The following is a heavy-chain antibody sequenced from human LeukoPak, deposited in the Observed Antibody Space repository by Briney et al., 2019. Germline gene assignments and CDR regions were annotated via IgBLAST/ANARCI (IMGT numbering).Heavy chain of an antibody. J-gene: IGHJ4*02. Sequence: ASVKVSCTASGYXFTGYYLHWVRQAPGQGLEWMGWINPNSGGTNYAQKFQGRVTMTRDTSISTAYMELSRLRSDDTAVYYCARDRAQVADFDYWGQGTLITVSS. CDR1: GYXFTGYY. CDR2: INPNSGGT. V-gene: IGHV1-2*02. CDR3: ARDRAQVADFDY.